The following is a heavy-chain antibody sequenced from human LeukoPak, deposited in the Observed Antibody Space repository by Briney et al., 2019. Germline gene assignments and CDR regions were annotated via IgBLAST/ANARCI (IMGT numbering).Heavy chain of an antibody. J-gene: IGHJ3*02. CDR2: IYYSGST. V-gene: IGHV4-30-4*01. D-gene: IGHD3-9*01. CDR3: ARLGIDYDILTGYIPDAFDI. Sequence: SQTLSLTCTVSGGSISSVDYYWSWIRQPPGKGLEWIGYIYYSGSTYYNPSLKSRVMISVDASKNQFSLKLSSVTAADTAVYYCARLGIDYDILTGYIPDAFDIWGQGTMVTVSS. CDR1: GGSISSVDYY.